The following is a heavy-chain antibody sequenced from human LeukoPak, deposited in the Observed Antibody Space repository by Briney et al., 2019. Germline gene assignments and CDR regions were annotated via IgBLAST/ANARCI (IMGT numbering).Heavy chain of an antibody. Sequence: GASVKVSCKASGYTFTGYYLHWVRQAPGQGLEWMGFINPNSGGTKYAQKFQGRVTMTRDTSISTAYMELTGLGSDDTAVYYCARGGYYDSSGFDNWGQGTLVTVSS. CDR3: ARGGYYDSSGFDN. V-gene: IGHV1-2*02. CDR2: INPNSGGT. D-gene: IGHD3-22*01. CDR1: GYTFTGYY. J-gene: IGHJ4*02.